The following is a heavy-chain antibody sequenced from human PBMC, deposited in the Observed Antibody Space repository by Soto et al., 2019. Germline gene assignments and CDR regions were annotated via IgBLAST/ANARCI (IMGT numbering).Heavy chain of an antibody. J-gene: IGHJ6*02. V-gene: IGHV3-30*18. CDR3: AKDRQTHYYYYGMDV. Sequence: GGSVRLSCAASGFTFSSYGMHWVRQAPGKGLEWVAVISYDGSNKYYADSVKGRFTISRDNSKNTLYLQMNSLRAEDTAVYYCAKDRQTHYYYYGMDVWGQGTTVTVSS. CDR2: ISYDGSNK. CDR1: GFTFSSYG.